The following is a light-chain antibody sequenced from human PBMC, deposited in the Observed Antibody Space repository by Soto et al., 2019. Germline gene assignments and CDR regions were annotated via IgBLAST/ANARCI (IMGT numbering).Light chain of an antibody. Sequence: QSALTQPPSASGSPGQSVTISCTGTSSDVGGYNYVSWYQQNPGKAPKLMIYEVRNRPSGISSRFSGSRSGNTASLTISGLQPEDEGDYYCSAYTARSTQVFGGGTKLTVL. CDR2: EVR. CDR3: SAYTARSTQV. CDR1: SSDVGGYNY. J-gene: IGLJ3*02. V-gene: IGLV2-14*01.